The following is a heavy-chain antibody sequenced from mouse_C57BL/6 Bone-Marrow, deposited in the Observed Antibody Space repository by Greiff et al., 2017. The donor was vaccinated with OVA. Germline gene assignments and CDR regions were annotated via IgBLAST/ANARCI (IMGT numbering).Heavy chain of an antibody. D-gene: IGHD1-1*01. CDR2: IYPRSGNT. CDR3: ARGGATVVAGDY. CDR1: GYTFTSYG. V-gene: IGHV1-81*01. Sequence: QVQLQQSGAELARPGASVKLSCKASGYTFTSYGISWVKQRTGQGLEWIGEIYPRSGNTYYNEKFKGKATLTADKSSSTAYMELRSLTSEDSAVYFCARGGATVVAGDYWGQGTTLTVSS. J-gene: IGHJ2*01.